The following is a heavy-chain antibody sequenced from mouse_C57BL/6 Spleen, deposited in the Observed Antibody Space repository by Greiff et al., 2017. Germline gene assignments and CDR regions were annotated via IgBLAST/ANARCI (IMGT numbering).Heavy chain of an antibody. D-gene: IGHD1-1*01. Sequence: VQLKESGPGLVKPSQSLSLTCSVTGYSITSGYYWNWIRQFPGNKLEWMGYISYDGSNNYNPSLTNRISITRDTSQYQFFLKLTSVTTEDTATNNCARRGITVVADYWGQGTTLTVSS. J-gene: IGHJ2*01. V-gene: IGHV3-6*01. CDR3: ARRGITVVADY. CDR2: ISYDGSN. CDR1: GYSITSGYY.